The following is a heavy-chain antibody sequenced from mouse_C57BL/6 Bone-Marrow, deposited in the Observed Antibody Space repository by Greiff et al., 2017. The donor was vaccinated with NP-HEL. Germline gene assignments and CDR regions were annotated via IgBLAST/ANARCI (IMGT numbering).Heavy chain of an antibody. D-gene: IGHD1-1*01. V-gene: IGHV1-80*01. CDR1: GYAFSSYW. CDR3: ARSLYYYGSSSFAY. J-gene: IGHJ3*01. CDR2: IYPGDGDT. Sequence: VHLQQSGAELVKPGASVKISCKASGYAFSSYWMNWVKQRPGKGLEWIGQIYPGDGDTNYNGKFKGKATLTADKSSSTAYMQLSSLTSEDSAVYFCARSLYYYGSSSFAYWGQGTLVTVSA.